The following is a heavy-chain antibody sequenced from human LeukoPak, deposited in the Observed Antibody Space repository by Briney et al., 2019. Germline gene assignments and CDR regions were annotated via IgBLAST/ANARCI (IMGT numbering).Heavy chain of an antibody. CDR1: GFTFSSYS. CDR2: ISSSSSYI. CDR3: ARRHGGIDAFDI. D-gene: IGHD4-23*01. V-gene: IGHV3-21*01. J-gene: IGHJ3*02. Sequence: PGGSLRLSCAASGFTFSSYSMNWVRQAPGKGLEWVSSISSSSSYIYYADSVKGRFTISRDNAKNSLYLQMNSLRAEDTAVYYCARRHGGIDAFDIWGQGTMVTVPS.